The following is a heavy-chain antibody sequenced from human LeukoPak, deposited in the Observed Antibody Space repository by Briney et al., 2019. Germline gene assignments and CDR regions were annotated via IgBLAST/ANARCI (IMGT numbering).Heavy chain of an antibody. V-gene: IGHV4-59*01. CDR1: GVSISGYY. D-gene: IGHD6-6*01. CDR3: ARRHVEYSSSSDPYYFDY. J-gene: IGHJ4*02. CDR2: LNFSGST. Sequence: SETLSLTCIVSGVSISGYYWSWIRQPPGQELEWIGYLNFSGSTNYNPSLKSRVTISVDTSKNQFSLKLSSVTAADTAVYYCARRHVEYSSSSDPYYFDYWGQGTLVTVSS.